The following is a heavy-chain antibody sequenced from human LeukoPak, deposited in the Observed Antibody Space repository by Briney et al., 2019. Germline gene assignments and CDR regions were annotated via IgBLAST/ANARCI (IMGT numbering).Heavy chain of an antibody. V-gene: IGHV1-69*13. J-gene: IGHJ4*02. CDR3: ARGPTVMGDY. CDR1: GYDFRTYA. D-gene: IGHD4-11*01. CDR2: IIPIFGTA. Sequence: ASVKVSCKGSGYDFRTYAVVWVRQAPGQGLEWMGGIIPIFGTANYAQKFQGRVTITADESTSTAYMELSSLRSEDTAVYYCARGPTVMGDYWGQGTLVTVSS.